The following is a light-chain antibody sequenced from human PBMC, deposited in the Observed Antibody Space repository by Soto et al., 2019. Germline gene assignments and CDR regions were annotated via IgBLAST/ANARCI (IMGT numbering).Light chain of an antibody. J-gene: IGLJ1*01. CDR3: TSYTRSSTYV. CDR1: SSDIGGYNY. CDR2: AVT. V-gene: IGLV2-14*01. Sequence: QSALTQPASVSGSPGQSITISCTGTSSDIGGYNYVSWYQQDSGKAPKLIIYAVTDRPSGVSSRFSGSKSGNMAFLTISGLQAEDEADYYCTSYTRSSTYVFGTGTKLTVL.